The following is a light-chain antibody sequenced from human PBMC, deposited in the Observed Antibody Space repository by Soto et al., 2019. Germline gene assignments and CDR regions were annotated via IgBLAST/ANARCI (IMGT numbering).Light chain of an antibody. Sequence: QSALTQPRSASGSPGQSITISCTGTSSDVGGYNYVSWYQQHPAKAPKLIIFDVSKRPSGVPNRFSGSKSGNTASLTIYGLRAKNEADYYCCSYVGRNTYVFGTGTKLTVL. J-gene: IGLJ1*01. CDR1: SSDVGGYNY. V-gene: IGLV2-11*01. CDR3: CSYVGRNTYV. CDR2: DVS.